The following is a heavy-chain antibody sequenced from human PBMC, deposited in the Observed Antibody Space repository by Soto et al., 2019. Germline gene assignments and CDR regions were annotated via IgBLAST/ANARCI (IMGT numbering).Heavy chain of an antibody. CDR2: LYPADSHS. Sequence: ESLKISFKTSVCSFINDWISWERQMPGKGLEWMGRLYPADSHSNYSPSFQGHVTFSADKSTNTAYLQWSSLGASDTAIYYCAREGYSFGRNFYGMDVWGQGATVTVSS. CDR3: AREGYSFGRNFYGMDV. D-gene: IGHD5-18*01. J-gene: IGHJ6*02. V-gene: IGHV5-10-1*01. CDR1: VCSFINDW.